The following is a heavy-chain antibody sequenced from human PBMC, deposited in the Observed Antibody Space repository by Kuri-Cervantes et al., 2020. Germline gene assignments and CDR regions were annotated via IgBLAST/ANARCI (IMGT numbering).Heavy chain of an antibody. V-gene: IGHV3-30*18. CDR3: AKDKNDYGEQYFDY. CDR2: ISYDGANK. D-gene: IGHD4-17*01. J-gene: IGHJ4*02. Sequence: GESLKISCAASGFTFSSYGIHWVRQAPGKGLEWVAVISYDGANKYYADSVKGRFTISRDNSKNTLYLQMNSLRAEDTAVYFCAKDKNDYGEQYFDYWGQGTLVTVSS. CDR1: GFTFSSYG.